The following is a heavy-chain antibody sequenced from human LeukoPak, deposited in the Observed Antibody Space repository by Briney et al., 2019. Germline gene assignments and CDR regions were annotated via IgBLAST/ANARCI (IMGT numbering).Heavy chain of an antibody. D-gene: IGHD3-22*01. Sequence: ASVKVSCKASGYTFTSYGISWARQAPGQGLEWMGWISAYKGNTNYAQKLQGRVTMTTDTSTSTAYMELRSLRSDDTAVYYCARLKYYYDSSGYYYPDYWGQGTLVTVSS. CDR3: ARLKYYYDSSGYYYPDY. CDR1: GYTFTSYG. V-gene: IGHV1-18*01. J-gene: IGHJ4*02. CDR2: ISAYKGNT.